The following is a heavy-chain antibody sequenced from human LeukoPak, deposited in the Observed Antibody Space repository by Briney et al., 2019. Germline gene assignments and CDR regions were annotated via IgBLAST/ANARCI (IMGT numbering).Heavy chain of an antibody. CDR2: IYHSGST. CDR1: GGSISSGGYS. CDR3: ARGVRVRGGNWFDP. J-gene: IGHJ5*02. V-gene: IGHV4-30-2*01. D-gene: IGHD3-10*01. Sequence: PSQTLSLTCAVSGGSISSGGYSWSWIRQPPGKGLEWIGYIYHSGSTYYNPSLKSRVTISVDRSKNQFSLKPSSVTAADTAVYYCARGVRVRGGNWFDPWGQGTLVTVSS.